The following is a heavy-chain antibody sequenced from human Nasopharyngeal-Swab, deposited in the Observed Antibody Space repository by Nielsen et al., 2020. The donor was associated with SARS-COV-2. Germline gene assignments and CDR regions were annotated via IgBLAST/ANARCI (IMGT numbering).Heavy chain of an antibody. CDR3: ARVGQVRYYYYGMDV. Sequence: SLKISCAASGFTFDDYAMHWVRQAPGKGPEWVSGISWNSGSIGYADSVKGRFTISRDNAKNSLYLQMNSLRAEDTAVYYCARVGQVRYYYYGMDVWGQGTTVTVSS. CDR1: GFTFDDYA. J-gene: IGHJ6*02. V-gene: IGHV3-9*01. CDR2: ISWNSGSI. D-gene: IGHD3-10*01.